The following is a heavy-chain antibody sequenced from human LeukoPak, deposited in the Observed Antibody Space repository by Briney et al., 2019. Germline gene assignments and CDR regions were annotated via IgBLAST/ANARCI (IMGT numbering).Heavy chain of an antibody. V-gene: IGHV3-7*01. J-gene: IGHJ3*02. D-gene: IGHD2-2*01. CDR3: AWYCSTTTCYVDI. Sequence: GGSLRLSCAASGFTFSSYWMSWFRQAPGKGLEWVASIRQDASEKYYVDSVKGRFTISRDNPKNSLYLQMNSLRAEDTAVYYCAWYCSTTTCYVDIWGQGTMVTVSS. CDR1: GFTFSSYW. CDR2: IRQDASEK.